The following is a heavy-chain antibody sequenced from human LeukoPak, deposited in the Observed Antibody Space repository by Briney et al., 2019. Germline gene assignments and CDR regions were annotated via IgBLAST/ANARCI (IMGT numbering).Heavy chain of an antibody. CDR2: INSDGSST. Sequence: GRSLRLSCAASGFTFSSYWMHWVRQAPGKGLVWVSRINSDGSSTSYADAVKGRFTVSRDNAENTMFLQMNSLRAEDTAVYYCARSLKDWGQGSLVTVSS. J-gene: IGHJ4*02. CDR3: ARSLKD. CDR1: GFTFSSYW. V-gene: IGHV3-74*01. D-gene: IGHD5/OR15-5a*01.